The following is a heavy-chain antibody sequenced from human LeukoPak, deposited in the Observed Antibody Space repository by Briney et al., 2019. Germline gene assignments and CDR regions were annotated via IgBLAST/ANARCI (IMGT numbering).Heavy chain of an antibody. CDR1: GFTFSNYG. Sequence: GGSLRLSCAASGFTFSNYGMNWVRQAPGKGLEWVSGIRGLGDRIYYADSVRGRFTISRDNAKNSLYLQMNSLRAEDTAVYYCARGLVTDPMWGQGTMVTVSS. D-gene: IGHD2-21*02. J-gene: IGHJ3*02. CDR2: IRGLGDRI. V-gene: IGHV3-48*03. CDR3: ARGLVTDPM.